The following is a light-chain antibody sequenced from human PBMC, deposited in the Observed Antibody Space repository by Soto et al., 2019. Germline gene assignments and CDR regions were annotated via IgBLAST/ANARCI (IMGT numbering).Light chain of an antibody. J-gene: IGLJ3*02. V-gene: IGLV2-11*01. CDR3: CSYAGSHTWV. Sequence: QSALTQPRSVSGSFGQSVTISCTRTSSDVGDSDSVSWYQQHPGRAPKLMISDVDKRPSGVPDRFSGSKSGNTASLTISGLQSDDEADYYCCSYAGSHTWVFGGGTKLTVL. CDR2: DVD. CDR1: SSDVGDSDS.